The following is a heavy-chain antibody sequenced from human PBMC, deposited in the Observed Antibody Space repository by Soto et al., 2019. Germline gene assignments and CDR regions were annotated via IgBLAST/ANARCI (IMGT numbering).Heavy chain of an antibody. CDR3: ARWGKGANYYDSIGYLGGY. D-gene: IGHD3-22*01. CDR2: IIPIFGTA. Sequence: QVQLVQSGAEVKKPGSSVKVSCKASGGTFSSYAISWVRQAPGQGLEWMGGIIPIFGTAHYAQKFQGRVTITEDESTSTAYMELSSLRSEDTGVYYCARWGKGANYYDSIGYLGGYWGQGTLFTVSS. V-gene: IGHV1-69*01. J-gene: IGHJ4*02. CDR1: GGTFSSYA.